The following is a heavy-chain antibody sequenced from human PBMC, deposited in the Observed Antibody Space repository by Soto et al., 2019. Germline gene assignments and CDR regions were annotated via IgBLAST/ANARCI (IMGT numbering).Heavy chain of an antibody. CDR2: IIPIFGTA. J-gene: IGHJ4*02. CDR3: ARDYGGYSYFDY. V-gene: IGHV1-69*06. Sequence: ASVKVSCKASGGTFSSYAISWVRQAPGQGLEWMGGIIPIFGTANYAQKFQGRVTITADKSTSTAYMELSSLRSEDTAVYYCARDYGGYSYFDYWGQGTLVPSPQ. D-gene: IGHD5-18*01. CDR1: GGTFSSYA.